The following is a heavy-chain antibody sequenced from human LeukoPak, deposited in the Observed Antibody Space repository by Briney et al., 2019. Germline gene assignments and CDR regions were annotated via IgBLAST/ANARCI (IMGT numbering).Heavy chain of an antibody. D-gene: IGHD3-22*01. J-gene: IGHJ4*02. Sequence: PGGSLRLSCAASGFTFSSYGMSWVRQAPGKGLEWVSYISSSSSTIYYADSVKGRFTISRDNAKNSLYLQMNSLRAEDTAVYYCAKPNPDSSGSLDYWGQGTLVTVSS. V-gene: IGHV3-48*01. CDR2: ISSSSSTI. CDR3: AKPNPDSSGSLDY. CDR1: GFTFSSYG.